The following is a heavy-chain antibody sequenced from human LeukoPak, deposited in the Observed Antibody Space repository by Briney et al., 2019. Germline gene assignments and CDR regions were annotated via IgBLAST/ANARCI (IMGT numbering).Heavy chain of an antibody. CDR1: GYTFTGYY. D-gene: IGHD2-15*01. V-gene: IGHV1-2*02. CDR3: ARDRVDIVVVVAANNWFDP. J-gene: IGHJ5*02. CDR2: INPNSGGT. Sequence: ASVKVSCKASGYTFTGYYMHWVRQAPGQGLEWMGWINPNSGGTNYAQKFQGRVTMARDTSISTAYMELSRLRSDDTAVYYCARDRVDIVVVVAANNWFDPWAQGTLVTVSS.